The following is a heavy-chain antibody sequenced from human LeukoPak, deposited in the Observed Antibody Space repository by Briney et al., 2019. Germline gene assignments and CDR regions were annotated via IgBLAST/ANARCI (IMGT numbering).Heavy chain of an antibody. CDR2: INKDGSGT. CDR3: ARGCCSVSGLYFEF. J-gene: IGHJ4*02. V-gene: IGHV3-7*03. Sequence: GGSLRLSCAASGFTFSNYFMGWVRQAPGKGLEWVANINKDGSGTSYADSVKGRFTISRDNAKNSLYLQMNGLRVEDTAVYYCARGCCSVSGLYFEFWGQGSLVTVSS. D-gene: IGHD3-9*01. CDR1: GFTFSNYF.